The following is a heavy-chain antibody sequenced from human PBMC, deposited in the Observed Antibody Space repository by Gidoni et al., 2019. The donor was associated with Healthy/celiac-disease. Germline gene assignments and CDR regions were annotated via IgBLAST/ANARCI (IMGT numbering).Heavy chain of an antibody. CDR1: GGPISSSRYS. CDR3: ARHNRKGDNWFDP. CDR2: IYYSGST. V-gene: IGHV4-39*01. Sequence: QLQLQESGPGLAKPSEPPSLTCTVSGGPISSSRYSWGWIRQPPGKGLEWIGSIYYSGSTYYNPSLKSRVTISVDTSKNQFSLKLSSVTAADTAVYYCARHNRKGDNWFDPWGQGTLVTVSS. J-gene: IGHJ5*02.